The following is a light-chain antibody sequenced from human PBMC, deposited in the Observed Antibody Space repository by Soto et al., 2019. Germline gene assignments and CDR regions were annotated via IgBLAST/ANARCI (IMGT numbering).Light chain of an antibody. CDR2: DAS. Sequence: DFQMTQSPSTQSASVGDRVTITRRASQNIRSRRTWFQQTPGKAPKLLIYDASSLESVAPQWFSGSGSGTEFTLTISSLQTDEFSTYYCQQYHSYWTFGQGTKVDIK. CDR3: QQYHSYWT. V-gene: IGKV1-5*01. J-gene: IGKJ1*01. CDR1: QNIRSR.